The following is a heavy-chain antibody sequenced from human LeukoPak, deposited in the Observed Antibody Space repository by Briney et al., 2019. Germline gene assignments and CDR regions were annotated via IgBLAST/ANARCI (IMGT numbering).Heavy chain of an antibody. CDR1: GYTFTSYD. V-gene: IGHV1-8*01. Sequence: ASVKVSCKASGYTFTSYDINWVRQAPGQGLEWMGWMNPNSANTGYAQKFQGRVTMTRDTSISTAYMELSSLRSEDTAVYYCARGKEVSWVGEKAVQYWGQGTLVTVSS. CDR2: MNPNSANT. CDR3: ARGKEVSWVGEKAVQY. D-gene: IGHD3-10*01. J-gene: IGHJ1*01.